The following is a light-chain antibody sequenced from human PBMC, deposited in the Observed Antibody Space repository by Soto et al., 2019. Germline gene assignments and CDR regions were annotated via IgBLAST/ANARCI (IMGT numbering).Light chain of an antibody. CDR2: STS. V-gene: IGLV7-43*01. Sequence: QAVATPEPSLTVTPGGTVTLTCASNTGAVTSDYYANWFQQKPGQAPRSLIYSTSNKHSWTPARFSGSLLGDRAALTLSGVQPEDEADYYCLLFYGGAHLWVFGGGTKVTVL. CDR1: TGAVTSDYY. CDR3: LLFYGGAHLWV. J-gene: IGLJ3*02.